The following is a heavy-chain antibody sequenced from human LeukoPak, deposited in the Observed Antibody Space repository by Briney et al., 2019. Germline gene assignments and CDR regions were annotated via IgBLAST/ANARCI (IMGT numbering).Heavy chain of an antibody. CDR1: GFTFSDYY. J-gene: IGHJ4*02. D-gene: IGHD1-14*01. Sequence: GGSLRLSCAASGFTFSDYYMSWIRQAPGKGLEWVSVIYTGGITKYADSVKGRFTISRDNSKSTVYLQMNNLSDEDTGVYFCARENLVHWGQGTLVIVSS. V-gene: IGHV3-66*01. CDR2: IYTGGIT. CDR3: ARENLVH.